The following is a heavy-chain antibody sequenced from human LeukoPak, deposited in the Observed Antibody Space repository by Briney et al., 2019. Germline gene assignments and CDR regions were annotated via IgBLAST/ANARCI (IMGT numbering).Heavy chain of an antibody. D-gene: IGHD1-26*01. CDR1: GGSISSYY. V-gene: IGHV4-59*08. CDR2: IYYSGST. CDR3: ARQVSGYYGMDV. J-gene: IGHJ6*02. Sequence: SETLSLTCTVSGGSISSYYWSWIRQPPGKGLEWVGYIYYSGSTNYNPSLKSRVTISVDTSKNQFSLKLSSVTAADTAVYYCARQVSGYYGMDVWGQGTTVTVSS.